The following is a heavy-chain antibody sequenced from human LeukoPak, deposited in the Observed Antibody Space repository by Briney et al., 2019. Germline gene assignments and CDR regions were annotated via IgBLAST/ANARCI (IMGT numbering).Heavy chain of an antibody. CDR1: GYSFAYYW. CDR2: IYPGDSGI. CDR3: ARHYGEFAQFDY. V-gene: IGHV5-51*01. Sequence: GESLKISCKGSGYSFAYYWIGRVRQMPRKGLEWRGIIYPGDSGITYSPSFQGQVTILVDKSINTAYLQWSSLKASDPAMYYCARHYGEFAQFDYWGQGTLVPVSS. D-gene: IGHD3-10*01. J-gene: IGHJ4*02.